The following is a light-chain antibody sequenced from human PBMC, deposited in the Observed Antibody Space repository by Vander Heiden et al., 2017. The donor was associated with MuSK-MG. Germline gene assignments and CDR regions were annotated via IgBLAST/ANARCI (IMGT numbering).Light chain of an antibody. CDR2: GAS. CDR1: PSVSSSY. J-gene: IGKJ4*01. CDR3: QQYGSSALT. V-gene: IGKV3-20*01. Sequence: ETVLTQSPGTLSLSPGERATLSCRTSPSVSSSYLAWYQQKPGQAPRLLIYGASSRATGIPDRFSGSGSGTDFTLTISRLEPEDFAVYYCQQYGSSALTFGGGTKVEIK.